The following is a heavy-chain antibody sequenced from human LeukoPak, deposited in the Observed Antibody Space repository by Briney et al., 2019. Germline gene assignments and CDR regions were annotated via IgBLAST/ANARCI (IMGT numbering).Heavy chain of an antibody. D-gene: IGHD3-9*01. CDR2: IYYSGST. CDR3: ARGSGVLRYFDEYFQH. Sequence: PSETLSLTCTVSGGSISSGGYYWSWIRQHPGKGLEWIGYIYYSGSTNYNPSLKSRVTISVDTSKNQFSLKLSSVTAADTAVYYCARGSGVLRYFDEYFQHWGQGTLVTVSS. J-gene: IGHJ1*01. V-gene: IGHV4-61*08. CDR1: GGSISSGGYY.